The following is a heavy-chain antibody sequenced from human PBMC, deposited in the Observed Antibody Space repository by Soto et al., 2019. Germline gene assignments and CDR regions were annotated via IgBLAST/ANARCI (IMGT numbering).Heavy chain of an antibody. CDR2: ISSSSSYI. J-gene: IGHJ6*02. D-gene: IGHD3-16*01. V-gene: IGHV3-21*01. CDR1: GFTFSSYS. Sequence: EVQLVESGGGLVKPGGSLRLSCAASGFTFSSYSMNWVRQAPGKGLGWVSSISSSSSYIYYADSVKGRFTISRDNAKNSLYLQMNSLRAEDTAVYYCARDARQFGYGMDVWGQGTTVTVSS. CDR3: ARDARQFGYGMDV.